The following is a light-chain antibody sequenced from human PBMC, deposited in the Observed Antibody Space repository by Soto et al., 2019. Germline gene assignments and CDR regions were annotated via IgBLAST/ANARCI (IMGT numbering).Light chain of an antibody. V-gene: IGKV1-5*03. CDR2: KAS. CDR3: QHYNSYPWT. CDR1: QSIDSW. J-gene: IGKJ1*01. Sequence: DIQMTQSPSTLSASVGDRVNITCRASQSIDSWLAWYQQKPGKAPKLLIYKASSLESGVPSRFSGSGSGTEFTLTISSLQPDDFATYYCQHYNSYPWTFGQGTKVEIK.